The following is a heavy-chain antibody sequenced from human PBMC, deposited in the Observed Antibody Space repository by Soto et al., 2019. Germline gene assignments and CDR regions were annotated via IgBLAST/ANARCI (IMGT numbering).Heavy chain of an antibody. V-gene: IGHV3-21*01. J-gene: IGHJ4*02. Sequence: GGSLRLSCAASGFTFSDYTMNWVRQAPGKGLEWVSSISSSSTYIYYADSVKGRLTISRDNAKNSLFLQMNSLRAEDTAVYYCARVYGSLEGYCSSTSCYISHWGQGVLVTVSS. CDR1: GFTFSDYT. CDR2: ISSSSTYI. CDR3: ARVYGSLEGYCSSTSCYISH. D-gene: IGHD2-2*02.